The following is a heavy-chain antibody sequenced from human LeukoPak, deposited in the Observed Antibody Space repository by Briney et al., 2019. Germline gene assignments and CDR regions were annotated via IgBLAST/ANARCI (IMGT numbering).Heavy chain of an antibody. CDR2: IYHSGST. CDR1: GGSISSGGYS. CDR3: ARAVAYCGGDCRHFDY. Sequence: SETLSLTCAVSGGSISSGGYSWSWIRQPPGKGLEWIGYIYHSGSTYYNPSLKSRVTISVDRSKNRFSLKLSSVTAADTAAYYCARAVAYCGGDCRHFDYWGQGTLVTVSS. J-gene: IGHJ4*02. V-gene: IGHV4-30-2*01. D-gene: IGHD2-21*02.